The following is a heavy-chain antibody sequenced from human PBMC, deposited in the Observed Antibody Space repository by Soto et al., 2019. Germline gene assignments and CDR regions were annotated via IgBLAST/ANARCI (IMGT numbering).Heavy chain of an antibody. CDR3: ARGIVRAAAGSRFDP. CDR1: GGSFSGYY. V-gene: IGHV4-34*01. Sequence: PSETLSLTCAVYGGSFSGYYWSWIRQPPGKGLEWIGEINHSGSTNYNPSLKSRVTISVDTSKNQFSLKLSSVTAADTAVYYCARGIVRAAAGSRFDPWGQGTLVTVS. CDR2: INHSGST. J-gene: IGHJ5*02. D-gene: IGHD6-13*01.